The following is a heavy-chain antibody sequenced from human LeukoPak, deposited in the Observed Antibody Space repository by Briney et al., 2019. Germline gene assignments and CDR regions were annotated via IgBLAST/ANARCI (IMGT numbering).Heavy chain of an antibody. CDR3: ATGITYYDSSGKAAFNI. J-gene: IGHJ3*02. Sequence: GASVKVSCKASGYTFTSHGISWVRQAPGQGLEWMGWISAYNGNTNYAQKFQGRVTMTTHASTSTAYMELRSPRSDDTAVYYCATGITYYDSSGKAAFNIWGQGTMVTVSS. CDR1: GYTFTSHG. V-gene: IGHV1-18*01. CDR2: ISAYNGNT. D-gene: IGHD3-22*01.